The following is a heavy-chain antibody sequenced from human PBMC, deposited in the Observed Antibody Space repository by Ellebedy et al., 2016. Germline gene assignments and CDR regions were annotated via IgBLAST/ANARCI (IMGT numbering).Heavy chain of an antibody. Sequence: ASVKVSXXASGYTFTSHYMHWVRQAPGQGLEWMGIINPSGGSTSYTQKFQGRVTMTRDTSTSTVYMELSSLTSEDTAVYYYARDNGLTVGNAFHLWGQGTLVIVSS. CDR3: ARDNGLTVGNAFHL. J-gene: IGHJ3*01. CDR1: GYTFTSHY. V-gene: IGHV1-46*01. D-gene: IGHD1-26*01. CDR2: INPSGGST.